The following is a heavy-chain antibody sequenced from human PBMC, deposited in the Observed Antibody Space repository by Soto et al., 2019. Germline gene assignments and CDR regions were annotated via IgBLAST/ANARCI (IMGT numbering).Heavy chain of an antibody. CDR3: AHILSGSQLND. V-gene: IGHV4-59*08. J-gene: IGHJ4*02. CDR1: GVSISSYY. Sequence: PSETLSLTCTVSGVSISSYYWSWIRQPPWKGLEWIGYIYYSGSTNYNPSLKSRVTISVDTSKNQFSLKVNSVIAADTAIYYCAHILSGSQLNDWGQGTPGTGS. D-gene: IGHD3-9*01. CDR2: IYYSGST.